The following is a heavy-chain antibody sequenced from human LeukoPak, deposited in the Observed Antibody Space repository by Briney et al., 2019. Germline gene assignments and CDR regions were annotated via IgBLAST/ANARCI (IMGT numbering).Heavy chain of an antibody. J-gene: IGHJ4*02. Sequence: LAGGSLRLSCAASGFTFSSYGMHWVRQAPGKGLEWVAFIRYDGSNKYYADSVKGRFTISRDNSKNTLYLQMNSLRAEDTAVYYCAKTSYYDILTGSSFDYWGQGTLVTVSS. V-gene: IGHV3-30*02. CDR3: AKTSYYDILTGSSFDY. CDR1: GFTFSSYG. CDR2: IRYDGSNK. D-gene: IGHD3-9*01.